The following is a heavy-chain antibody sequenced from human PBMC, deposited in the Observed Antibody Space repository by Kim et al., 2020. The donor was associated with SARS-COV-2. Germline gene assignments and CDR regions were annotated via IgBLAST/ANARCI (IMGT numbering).Heavy chain of an antibody. V-gene: IGHV3-23*01. CDR1: GFTFSTYA. CDR3: AKSVKSDTAVAEYYHYG. CDR2: ISRSTSGT. Sequence: GGSLRLSCAASGFTFSTYAMNWVRQAPGKGLEWVSSISRSTSGTYYADSVKGRFTISRDNSKNTLYLQMDRLRAEDTAVYYCAKSVKSDTAVAEYYHYG. D-gene: IGHD5-18*01. J-gene: IGHJ6*01.